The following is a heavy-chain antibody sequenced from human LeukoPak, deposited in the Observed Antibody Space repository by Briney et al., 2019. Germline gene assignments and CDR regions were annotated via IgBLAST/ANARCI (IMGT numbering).Heavy chain of an antibody. V-gene: IGHV4-38-2*02. CDR3: ARDRTPVAGYYYYYYMDV. D-gene: IGHD6-19*01. CDR1: GYSISSGYY. Sequence: SETLSLTCTVSGYSISSGYYWGWIRQPPGKGLEWIGSIYHSGSTYYNPSLKSRVTISVDMSKNQFSLKLSSVTAADTAVYYCARDRTPVAGYYYYYYMDVWGKGTTVTVSS. J-gene: IGHJ6*03. CDR2: IYHSGST.